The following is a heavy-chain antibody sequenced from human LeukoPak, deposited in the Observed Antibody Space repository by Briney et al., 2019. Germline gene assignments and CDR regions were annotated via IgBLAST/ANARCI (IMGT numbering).Heavy chain of an antibody. CDR1: GGSISSSSHY. V-gene: IGHV4-39*07. D-gene: IGHD1-26*01. CDR3: ASGSPDILYYFDY. CDR2: INHSGST. Sequence: PSETLSLTCTVSGGSISSSSHYWGWIRQSPGKGLEWIGEINHSGSTNYNPSLKSRVTISVDTSKNQFSLKLSSVTAADTAVYYCASGSPDILYYFDYWGQGTLVTVSS. J-gene: IGHJ4*02.